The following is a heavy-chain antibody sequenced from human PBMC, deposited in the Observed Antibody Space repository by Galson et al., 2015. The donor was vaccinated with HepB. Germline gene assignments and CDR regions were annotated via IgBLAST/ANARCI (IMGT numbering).Heavy chain of an antibody. J-gene: IGHJ4*02. Sequence: SVKVSCKASGYTFSSYGISWVRQAPGQGLEWMGWVSSNNGNTKYAQKLQGRVTMTTDTSTNTAYMELRSLRSDDTAVYYCARSGSYWGRGAADYWGQGTLVTVSS. D-gene: IGHD1-26*01. CDR3: ARSGSYWGRGAADY. V-gene: IGHV1-18*01. CDR1: GYTFSSYG. CDR2: VSSNNGNT.